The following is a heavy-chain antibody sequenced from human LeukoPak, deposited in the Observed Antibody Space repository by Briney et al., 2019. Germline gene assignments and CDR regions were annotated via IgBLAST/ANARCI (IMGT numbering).Heavy chain of an antibody. J-gene: IGHJ3*02. CDR1: GYTFTSYD. Sequence: ASVKVSCKASGYTFTSYDISWVRQATGRGLEWMGWMNPNSGNTGYAQKFQGRVTITRNTSISTAYMELSSLRSEDTAVYYCARDYGGKPNAFDIWGQGTMVTVSS. CDR3: ARDYGGKPNAFDI. D-gene: IGHD4-23*01. CDR2: MNPNSGNT. V-gene: IGHV1-8*03.